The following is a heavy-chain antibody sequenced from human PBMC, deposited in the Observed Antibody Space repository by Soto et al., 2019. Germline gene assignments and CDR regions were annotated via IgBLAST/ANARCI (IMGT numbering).Heavy chain of an antibody. CDR2: IRGDETST. V-gene: IGHV3-74*01. Sequence: GGSLRLSCAGSGFSFSGYWMHWVRQAPGKGLVWVSLIRGDETSTTYADSVKGRFTISRDDAKNTLYLQMNGLRDDDTAVYYCARVKGGSGGKGDPLGYWGQGSLVTVSS. CDR3: ARVKGGSGGKGDPLGY. D-gene: IGHD2-15*01. CDR1: GFSFSGYW. J-gene: IGHJ4*02.